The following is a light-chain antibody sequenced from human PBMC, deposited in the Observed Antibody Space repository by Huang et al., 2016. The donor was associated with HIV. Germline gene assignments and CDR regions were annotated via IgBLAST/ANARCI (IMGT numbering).Light chain of an antibody. V-gene: IGKV2-28*01. CDR2: LSS. Sequence: IVITQSPLSLPVTPGEPASISCRSSQSLLHSHRYHYLDWYRQKPGQAPQLLISLSSIRASGVPDRFSGSGSVTDFTLKISRVEAEDVGIYFCMQALQTPRTFGQGTRLEIK. J-gene: IGKJ5*01. CDR1: QSLLHSHRYHY. CDR3: MQALQTPRT.